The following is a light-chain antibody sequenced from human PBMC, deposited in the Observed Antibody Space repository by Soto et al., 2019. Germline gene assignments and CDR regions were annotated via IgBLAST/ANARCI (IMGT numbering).Light chain of an antibody. CDR1: QRVRSD. Sequence: EIVMTQSPATLSVSPGERATLSCRASQRVRSDLAWYQQRPGQAPRLLIYGASTRATGIPARFSGSGSGTEFTLTISSLQSEDFALYYCQQYNDWPPWTFGQGTKVEIK. J-gene: IGKJ1*01. CDR3: QQYNDWPPWT. V-gene: IGKV3-15*01. CDR2: GAS.